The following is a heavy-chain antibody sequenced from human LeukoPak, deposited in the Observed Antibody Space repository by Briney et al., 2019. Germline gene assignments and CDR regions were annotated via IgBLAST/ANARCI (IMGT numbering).Heavy chain of an antibody. D-gene: IGHD3-10*01. CDR1: GYSISSGYY. V-gene: IGHV4-38-2*02. CDR3: ARGGATPTYYYGSGSYYNWRTLNV. CDR2: IHHSGST. J-gene: IGHJ6*02. Sequence: PSETLSLTCTVSGYSISSGYYWGWIRQPPGKGLEWIGTIHHSGSTNYNPSLKSRVTISVDTSKNQFSLKLSSVTAADTAVYYCARGGATPTYYYGSGSYYNWRTLNVWGQGTTVTVSS.